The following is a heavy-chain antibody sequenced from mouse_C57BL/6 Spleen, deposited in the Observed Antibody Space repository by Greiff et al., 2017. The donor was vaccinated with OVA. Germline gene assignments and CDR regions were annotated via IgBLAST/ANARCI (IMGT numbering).Heavy chain of an antibody. V-gene: IGHV1-69*01. CDR2: IDPSDSYT. D-gene: IGHD2-3*01. Sequence: VQLQQPGAELVMPGASVKLSCKASGYTFTSYWMHWVKQRPGQGLEWIGEIDPSDSYTNYNQKFKGKSTLTVDKSSSTAYMQLSSLTSEDSAVYYCARSPYDGYYEGAMDYWGQGTSVTVSS. CDR3: ARSPYDGYYEGAMDY. J-gene: IGHJ4*01. CDR1: GYTFTSYW.